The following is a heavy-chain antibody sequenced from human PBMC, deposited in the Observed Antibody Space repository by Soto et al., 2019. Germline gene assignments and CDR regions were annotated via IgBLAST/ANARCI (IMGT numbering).Heavy chain of an antibody. CDR3: ARIRLSSGWHYYYCGMDV. D-gene: IGHD6-19*01. J-gene: IGHJ6*02. CDR1: GFSLSNARMG. CDR2: IFSNDEK. Sequence: QVTLKESGPVLVKPTETLTLTCTVSGFSLSNARMGVSWIRQPPGKALEWLAHIFSNDEKSYSTSLKSRLTISKDTSKRQVVLTMTNMDPVDTATYYCARIRLSSGWHYYYCGMDVWGQGTTATVSS. V-gene: IGHV2-26*01.